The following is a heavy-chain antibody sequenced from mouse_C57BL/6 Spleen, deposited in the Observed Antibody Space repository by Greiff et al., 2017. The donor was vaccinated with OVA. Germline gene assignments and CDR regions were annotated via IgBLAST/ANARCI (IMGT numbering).Heavy chain of an antibody. V-gene: IGHV3-6*01. CDR2: ISYDGSN. J-gene: IGHJ3*01. CDR3: ASYYYGSSYVVAWFAY. Sequence: DVKLQESGPGLVKPSQSLSLTCSVTGYSITSGYYWNWIRQFPGNKLEWMGYISYDGSNNYNPSLKNRISITRDTSKNQFFLKLNSVTTEDTATYYCASYYYGSSYVVAWFAYWGQGTLVTVSA. D-gene: IGHD1-1*01. CDR1: GYSITSGYY.